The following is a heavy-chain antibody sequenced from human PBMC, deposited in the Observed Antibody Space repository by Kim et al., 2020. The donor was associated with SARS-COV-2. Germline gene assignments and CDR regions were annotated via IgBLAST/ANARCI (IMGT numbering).Heavy chain of an antibody. Sequence: ASVKVSCKASGYTFTSYAMHWVRQAPGQRLEWMGWINAGNGNTKYSQKFQGRVTITRDTSASTAYMELSSLRSEDTAVYYCARQVVRGVKGTFDIWGQGTMVTVSS. J-gene: IGHJ3*02. CDR1: GYTFTSYA. CDR3: ARQVVRGVKGTFDI. CDR2: INAGNGNT. D-gene: IGHD3-10*01. V-gene: IGHV1-3*01.